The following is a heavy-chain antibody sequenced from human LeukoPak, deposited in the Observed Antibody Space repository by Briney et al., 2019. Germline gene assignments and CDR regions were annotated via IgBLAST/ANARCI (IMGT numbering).Heavy chain of an antibody. D-gene: IGHD2-15*01. CDR2: INPNSGGT. CDR3: ARVRSVVGGTIGY. J-gene: IGHJ4*02. CDR1: GYXFSDFY. Sequence: ASVKVSCKPSGYXFSDFYTHWVRQAPGQGLEWMGWINPNSGGTDYAQKFQGRVTMTRDTSISTAYKALSSLRSDDTAVYYCARVRSVVGGTIGYWGQGTLVTVSS. V-gene: IGHV1-2*02.